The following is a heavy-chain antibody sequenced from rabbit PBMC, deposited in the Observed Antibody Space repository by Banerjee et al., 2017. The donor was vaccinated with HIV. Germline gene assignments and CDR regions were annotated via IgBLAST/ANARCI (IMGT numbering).Heavy chain of an antibody. J-gene: IGHJ6*01. CDR3: ARDPGSTYYWFYGMDL. Sequence: QEQLEESGGDLVKPEGSLTLTCTASGFSFSTNYNMCWVRQAPGKGLEWIACIYAGSSGTTYYASWAKGRFTISKTSSTTVTLQMTSLTAADTATYFCARDPGSTYYWFYGMDLWGQGTLVTVS. CDR2: IYAGSSGTT. CDR1: GFSFSTNYN. V-gene: IGHV1S45*01. D-gene: IGHD8-1*01.